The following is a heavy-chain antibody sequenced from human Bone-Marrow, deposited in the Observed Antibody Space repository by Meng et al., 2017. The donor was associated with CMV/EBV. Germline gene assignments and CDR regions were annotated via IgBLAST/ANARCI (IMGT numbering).Heavy chain of an antibody. CDR3: ARVGGMVGQLVAFDY. Sequence: ASVKVSCKASGYTFTGYYMHWVRQAPGQGLEWMGWINPNSGGTNYAQKFQGRVTMTRDTSISTAYMELSRLRSDDTAVYYCARVGGMVGQLVAFDYWGQGTLVTVSS. V-gene: IGHV1-2*02. J-gene: IGHJ4*02. CDR2: INPNSGGT. CDR1: GYTFTGYY. D-gene: IGHD6-6*01.